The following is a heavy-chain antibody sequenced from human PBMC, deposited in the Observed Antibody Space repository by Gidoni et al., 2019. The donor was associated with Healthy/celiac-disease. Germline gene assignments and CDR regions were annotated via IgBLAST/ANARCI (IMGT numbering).Heavy chain of an antibody. D-gene: IGHD1-26*01. CDR3: ARYSGSYGMDV. J-gene: IGHJ6*02. Sequence: EVQLVESGEGWVQPGGSLSLSCAAFGFTFSSYAMHWVRQAPGKGLEYVSAISSNGGSTYYADSVKGRFTISRDNSKNTLYLQMGSLRAEDMAVYYCARYSGSYGMDVWGQGTTVTVSS. V-gene: IGHV3-64*02. CDR1: GFTFSSYA. CDR2: ISSNGGST.